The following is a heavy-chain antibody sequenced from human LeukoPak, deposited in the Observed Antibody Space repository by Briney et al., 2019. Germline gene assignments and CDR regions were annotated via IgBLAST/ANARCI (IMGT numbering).Heavy chain of an antibody. J-gene: IGHJ4*02. Sequence: PGGSLRLSCAASGFTFSSYEMNWVRQAPGKGLEWVSYISSSGSTIYYADSVKGRFTISRDNAKNSLYLQMNSLRAEDTAVYYCASTMIVGKNFDYWGQGTLVTVSS. D-gene: IGHD3-22*01. V-gene: IGHV3-48*03. CDR3: ASTMIVGKNFDY. CDR2: ISSSGSTI. CDR1: GFTFSSYE.